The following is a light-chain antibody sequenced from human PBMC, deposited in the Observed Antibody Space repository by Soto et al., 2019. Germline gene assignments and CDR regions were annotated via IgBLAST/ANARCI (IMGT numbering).Light chain of an antibody. V-gene: IGKV3-15*01. J-gene: IGKJ1*01. CDR1: QSIRSN. CDR2: GAS. Sequence: EILMTQSPDTLSVSPGEGATLSCRVSQSIRSNLAWYQQRPGQAPRLLMYGASTRADGIPARFTGSGSGTEFTLTISSLQPDDFATYYCQQYNSYWTFGQGTKVDIK. CDR3: QQYNSYWT.